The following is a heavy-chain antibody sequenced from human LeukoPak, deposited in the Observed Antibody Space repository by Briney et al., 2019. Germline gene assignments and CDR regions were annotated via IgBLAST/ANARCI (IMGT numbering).Heavy chain of an antibody. CDR3: ARDQRSESYYPWGWFDP. J-gene: IGHJ5*02. CDR2: IYSDGST. CDR1: GFAVSTNY. Sequence: GGSLRLSCAASGFAVSTNYLSWVRQAPGKWLEWVPVIYSDGSTYYTDSVKGRFTISRDNSKNTLYLQMNSLRPEDTAVYYCARDQRSESYYPWGWFDPWGQGTLVTVSS. D-gene: IGHD1-26*01. V-gene: IGHV3-66*02.